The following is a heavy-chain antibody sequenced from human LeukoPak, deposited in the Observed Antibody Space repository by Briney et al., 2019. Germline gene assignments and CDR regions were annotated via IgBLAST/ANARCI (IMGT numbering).Heavy chain of an antibody. D-gene: IGHD6-13*01. CDR2: INPSGGST. CDR3: ARDGELAATGSTSFDY. CDR1: GSTLSELS. V-gene: IGHV1-46*01. J-gene: IGHJ4*02. Sequence: ASVKISCKVSGSTLSELSMHWVRQAPGQGLEWMGIINPSGGSTTYAQKFQGRVTMTRDTSTSTVYMGLSSLRSEDTAVYYCARDGELAATGSTSFDYWGQGTLVTVSS.